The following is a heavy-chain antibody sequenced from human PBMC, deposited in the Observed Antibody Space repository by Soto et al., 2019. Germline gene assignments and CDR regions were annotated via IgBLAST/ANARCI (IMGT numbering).Heavy chain of an antibody. CDR3: ASGRYDASGYFDY. CDR1: GYAFTSDF. V-gene: IGHV1-18*04. J-gene: IGHJ4*02. CDR2: ISAYNGNT. D-gene: IGHD3-22*01. Sequence: SLKGSCKASGYAFTSDFVSWVRQAPVQGLEWMGWISAYNGNTKYSQKFQDRVTFTGDTSLNTAYMELSSLRSDDTAMFYCASGRYDASGYFDYWGQGTLVTVSS.